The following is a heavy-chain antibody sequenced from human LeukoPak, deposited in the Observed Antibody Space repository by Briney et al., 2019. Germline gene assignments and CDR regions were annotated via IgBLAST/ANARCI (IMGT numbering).Heavy chain of an antibody. V-gene: IGHV3-30*03. D-gene: IGHD2/OR15-2a*01. CDR3: ARNKAITAFFGMDV. CDR2: IAYGGTYT. Sequence: GTSLRLSCAASGFTFSDYAMHWVRQAPGKGLEWVAVIAYGGTYTHHADSLKGRFTISRDNSRDTLYLQINSLRPEDTALYYCARNKAITAFFGMDVWGQGTTVIVPS. CDR1: GFTFSDYA. J-gene: IGHJ6*02.